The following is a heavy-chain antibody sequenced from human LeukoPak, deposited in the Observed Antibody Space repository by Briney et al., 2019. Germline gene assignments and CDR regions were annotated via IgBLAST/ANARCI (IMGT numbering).Heavy chain of an antibody. D-gene: IGHD2-2*01. J-gene: IGHJ2*01. CDR1: GFTVNSNY. CDR3: AKVDCGSTGCRRFDL. CDR2: IYSGGST. V-gene: IGHV3-66*01. Sequence: GGSLRLSCAASGFTVNSNYMTWVRQAPGKGLEWVSVIYSGGSTYYADSVKGRFTISRDNSKNTLYLQMNSLRADDTAVYYCAKVDCGSTGCRRFDLWGRGTLLTVSS.